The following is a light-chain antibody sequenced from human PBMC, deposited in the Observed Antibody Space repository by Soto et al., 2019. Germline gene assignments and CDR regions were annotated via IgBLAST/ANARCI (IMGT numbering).Light chain of an antibody. CDR2: QDS. CDR3: QAWDSSTGLR. V-gene: IGLV3-1*01. J-gene: IGLJ2*01. CDR1: KLGDKY. Sequence: SYELTQPPSVSVSPGQTASITCSGDKLGDKYACWYQQKPGQSPVLVIYQDSKRPSGIPERFSGSNSGNTATLTISGTQAMDEADYYCQAWDSSTGLRFGGGTKLTVL.